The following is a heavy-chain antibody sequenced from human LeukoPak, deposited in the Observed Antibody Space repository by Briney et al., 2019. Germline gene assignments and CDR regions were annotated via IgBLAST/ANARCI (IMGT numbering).Heavy chain of an antibody. CDR2: INSGNSNT. CDR3: AREQWLGSFYYYYYGLDV. V-gene: IGHV1-3*04. D-gene: IGHD6-19*01. CDR1: GYTLSQYA. J-gene: IGHJ6*02. Sequence: ASVKVSCKASGYTLSQYAMHWVRQAPGQRPEWMGWINSGNSNTKYDQKFQGRDTITRDTSANTAYMELNSLRSEDTAVYYCAREQWLGSFYYYYYGLDVWGQGTTVTVSS.